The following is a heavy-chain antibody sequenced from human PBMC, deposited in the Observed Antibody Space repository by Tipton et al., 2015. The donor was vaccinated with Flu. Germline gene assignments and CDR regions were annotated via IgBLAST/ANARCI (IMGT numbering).Heavy chain of an antibody. V-gene: IGHV3-30*07. CDR1: GFTFRNYA. Sequence: RSLRLSCEASGFTFRNYAIHWVRQPPGKGLEWVAIISHDGKKTYSADSVKGRFTISRDNSKNTLYLQMNSLRVDDTAMYYCVRELGWYCFNGYCSRGLGPWGLGTLVTVSS. CDR3: VRELGWYCFNGYCSRGLGP. D-gene: IGHD2-8*01. CDR2: ISHDGKKT. J-gene: IGHJ5*02.